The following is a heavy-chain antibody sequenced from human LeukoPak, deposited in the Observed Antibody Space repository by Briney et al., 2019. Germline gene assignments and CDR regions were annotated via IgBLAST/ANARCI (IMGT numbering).Heavy chain of an antibody. J-gene: IGHJ6*03. V-gene: IGHV3-72*01. CDR2: TRNKANSYTT. CDR1: GFTFSSYD. CDR3: ARAMYYYDSSGYSDNYYYYMDV. Sequence: GGSLRLSCAASGFTFSSYDMDWVRQAPGKGLEWVGRTRNKANSYTTEYAASVKGRFTISRDDSKNSLYLQMNSLKTEDTAVYYCARAMYYYDSSGYSDNYYYYMDVWGKGTTVTISS. D-gene: IGHD3-22*01.